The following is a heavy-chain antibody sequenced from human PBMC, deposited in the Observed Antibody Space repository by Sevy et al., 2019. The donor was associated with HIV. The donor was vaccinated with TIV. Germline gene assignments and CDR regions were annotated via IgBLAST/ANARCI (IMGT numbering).Heavy chain of an antibody. Sequence: GGSLRLSCAASGFTFSSYWMSWVRQAPGKGLEWVANIKQDGSEKYYVDSVKGRFTISRDNAKNSLYLQMNSLRAEDTAVYYCARIILKEGDIVVVPAAMRSGRFDPWGQGTLVTVSS. J-gene: IGHJ5*02. D-gene: IGHD2-2*01. CDR1: GFTFSSYW. CDR2: IKQDGSEK. V-gene: IGHV3-7*01. CDR3: ARIILKEGDIVVVPAAMRSGRFDP.